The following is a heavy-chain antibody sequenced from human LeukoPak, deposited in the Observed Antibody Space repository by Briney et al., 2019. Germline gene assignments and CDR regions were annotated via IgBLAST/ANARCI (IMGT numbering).Heavy chain of an antibody. V-gene: IGHV3-30*18. J-gene: IGHJ4*02. Sequence: GRSLRLSCAASGFNFSSYGMHWVRQAPGKGLEWVAVISYDGSNKYYADSVKGRFTISRDNSKNTLYLQMNSLRAEDTAVYYCAKREGQWLPDWGQGTLVTVSS. CDR2: ISYDGSNK. CDR3: AKREGQWLPD. CDR1: GFNFSSYG. D-gene: IGHD6-19*01.